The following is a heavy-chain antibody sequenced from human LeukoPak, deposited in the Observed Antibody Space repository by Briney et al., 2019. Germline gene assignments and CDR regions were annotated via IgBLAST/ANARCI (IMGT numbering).Heavy chain of an antibody. J-gene: IGHJ1*01. D-gene: IGHD1-14*01. CDR2: IYYSGST. CDR3: ITGRGEYFQH. Sequence: SQTLSLTCTVSGGSISSGGYYWSWIRQHPGKGLEWIGYIYYSGSTYYNPSLKSRVTISVDTSKNQFSLKLSSMTAAGTAVYYCITGRGEYFQHWGQGTLVTVSS. V-gene: IGHV4-31*09. CDR1: GGSISSGGYY.